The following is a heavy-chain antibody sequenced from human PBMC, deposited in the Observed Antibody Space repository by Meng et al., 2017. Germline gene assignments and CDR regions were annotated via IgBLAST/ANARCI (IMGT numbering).Heavy chain of an antibody. D-gene: IGHD2-2*01. CDR3: ARYLVGIVVVPAAPPYGMDV. Sequence: GESLKISCAASGFTFSSYEMNWVRQAPGKGLEWVSYISSSGSTIYYADSVKGRFTISRDNAKNSLYLQMNSLRAEDTAVYYCARYLVGIVVVPAAPPYGMDVWGQGTTVTVSS. CDR1: GFTFSSYE. J-gene: IGHJ6*02. V-gene: IGHV3-48*03. CDR2: ISSSGSTI.